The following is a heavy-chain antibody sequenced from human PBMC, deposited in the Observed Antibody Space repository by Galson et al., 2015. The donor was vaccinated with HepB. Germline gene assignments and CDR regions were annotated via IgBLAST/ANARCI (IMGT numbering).Heavy chain of an antibody. CDR1: GDTFNTHT. CDR2: FITILDTP. CDR3: ASQTYDSEGYFSPLNH. V-gene: IGHV1-69*08. Sequence: SVKVSCKAPGDTFNTHTFSWVRQAPGQGLEWMGRFITILDTPNYAEKFQVRFTMTADKSTTTLYMELNSLTYGDTAVYYCASQTYDSEGYFSPLNHWGQGTLVTVSS. D-gene: IGHD3-9*01. J-gene: IGHJ5*02.